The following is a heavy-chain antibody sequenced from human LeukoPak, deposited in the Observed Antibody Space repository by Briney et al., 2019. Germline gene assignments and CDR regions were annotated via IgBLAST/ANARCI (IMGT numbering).Heavy chain of an antibody. Sequence: SETLSLTCTVSGGSISSSSYYWGWIRQPPGKGLEWIGSIYNSGSTYYNPSLKSRITISVDTSKNQFSLKLSSVAAADTAVYYCARQFEGGSDWFDPWGQGTLVTVSS. CDR3: ARQFEGGSDWFDP. D-gene: IGHD2-15*01. CDR2: IYNSGST. J-gene: IGHJ5*02. V-gene: IGHV4-39*07. CDR1: GGSISSSSYY.